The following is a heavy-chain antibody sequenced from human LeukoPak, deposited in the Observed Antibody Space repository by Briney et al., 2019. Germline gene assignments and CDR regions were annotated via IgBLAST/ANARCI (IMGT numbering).Heavy chain of an antibody. V-gene: IGHV1-46*01. Sequence: ASVKVSCKASGYTFISYYMHWVRQAPGQGLEWMGIINPSGGSTSYAQKFQGRVTMTRDMSTTTVYMDLSSLKSEDTAVYYCARAGSSGDYQAGSFEYWGQGTLVTVSS. CDR2: INPSGGST. CDR1: GYTFISYY. J-gene: IGHJ4*02. CDR3: ARAGSSGDYQAGSFEY. D-gene: IGHD1-26*01.